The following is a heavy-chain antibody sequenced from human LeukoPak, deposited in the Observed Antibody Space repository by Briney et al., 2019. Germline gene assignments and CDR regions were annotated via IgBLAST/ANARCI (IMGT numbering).Heavy chain of an antibody. J-gene: IGHJ4*02. CDR2: ISSSSSYI. V-gene: IGHV3-21*01. Sequence: GGSLRLSCAASGFTFSSYSMNWVRQAPGKGLEWVSSISSSSSYIYYADSVKGRFTISRDNAKNSLYLQMNSLRAEDTAVYYCARDPGGVVVVPAASSDHWGQGTLVTVSS. CDR1: GFTFSSYS. CDR3: ARDPGGVVVVPAASSDH. D-gene: IGHD2-2*01.